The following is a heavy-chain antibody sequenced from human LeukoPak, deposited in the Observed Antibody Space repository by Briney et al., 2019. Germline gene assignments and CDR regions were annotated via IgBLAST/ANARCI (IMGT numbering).Heavy chain of an antibody. V-gene: IGHV3-15*01. CDR2: IKSKTDGGTT. CDR1: GFTFSNAW. CDR3: TTDITMVRGTVS. D-gene: IGHD3-10*01. Sequence: SGGSLRLSCAASGFTFSNAWMSWVRQAPGKGLEWVGRIKSKTDGGTTDYAAPGKGRFTISRDDSKNTLYLQMNSLKTEDTAVYYCTTDITMVRGTVSWGQGTLVSVSS. J-gene: IGHJ5*02.